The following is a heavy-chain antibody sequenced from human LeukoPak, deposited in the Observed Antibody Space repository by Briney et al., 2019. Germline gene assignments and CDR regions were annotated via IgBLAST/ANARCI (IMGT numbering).Heavy chain of an antibody. CDR2: IWNDGSNK. V-gene: IGHV3-33*01. Sequence: PGRSLRLSCAASGFTFSIYGLHWVRQAPGKGLEWVAVIWNDGSNKYYADSVKGRFTISRDNSKNTLYLQMNSLRAEDTAVYSCARAKLRGGAFDIWGQGTMVTVSS. D-gene: IGHD1-26*01. CDR1: GFTFSIYG. CDR3: ARAKLRGGAFDI. J-gene: IGHJ3*02.